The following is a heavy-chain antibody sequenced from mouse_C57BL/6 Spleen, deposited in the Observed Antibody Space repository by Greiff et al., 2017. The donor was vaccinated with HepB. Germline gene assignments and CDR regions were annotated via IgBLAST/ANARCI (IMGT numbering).Heavy chain of an antibody. CDR3: ARIDYDDGYYFDY. V-gene: IGHV1-82*01. Sequence: QVQLKQSGPELVKPGASVKISCKASGYAFSSSWMNWVKQRPGKGLEWIGRIYPGDGDTNYNGKFKGKATLTADKSSSTAYMQLSSLTSEDSAVYFCARIDYDDGYYFDYWGQGTTLTVSS. CDR1: GYAFSSSW. D-gene: IGHD2-4*01. J-gene: IGHJ2*01. CDR2: IYPGDGDT.